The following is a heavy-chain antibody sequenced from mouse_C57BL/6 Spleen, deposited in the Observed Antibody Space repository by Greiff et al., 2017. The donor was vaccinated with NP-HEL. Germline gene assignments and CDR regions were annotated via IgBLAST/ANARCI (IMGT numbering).Heavy chain of an antibody. Sequence: QVQLQQPGAELVKPGASVKVSCKASGYTFTSYWMHWVKQRPGQGLEWIGRIHPSDSDTNYNQKFKGKATLTVDKSSSTAHMQLSSLTSEDYAVYYCSIPEASEGYAMDYWGQGTSVTVSS. CDR3: SIPEASEGYAMDY. V-gene: IGHV1-74*01. D-gene: IGHD3-1*01. J-gene: IGHJ4*01. CDR1: GYTFTSYW. CDR2: IHPSDSDT.